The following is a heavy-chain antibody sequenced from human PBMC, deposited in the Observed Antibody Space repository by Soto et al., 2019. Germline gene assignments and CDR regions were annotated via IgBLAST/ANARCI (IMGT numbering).Heavy chain of an antibody. CDR2: IYYSGST. J-gene: IGHJ3*02. D-gene: IGHD6-19*01. Sequence: SETRSLTCTVSGGSISSYCWSLIRQPPGKGLEWIGYIYYSGSTNYNPSLKSRVTISVDTSKNQFSLKLSSVTAADTAVYYCARQQWLVLNAFDIWGQGTMVTVSS. V-gene: IGHV4-59*01. CDR3: ARQQWLVLNAFDI. CDR1: GGSISSYC.